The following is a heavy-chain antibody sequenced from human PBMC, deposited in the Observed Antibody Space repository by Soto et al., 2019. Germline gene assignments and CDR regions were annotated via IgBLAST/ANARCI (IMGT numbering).Heavy chain of an antibody. J-gene: IGHJ4*02. CDR2: ISYDGSNR. V-gene: IGHV3-30*18. CDR1: GFTFRYYG. CDR3: AKGGRIPTSSVDY. D-gene: IGHD2-2*01. Sequence: GGSLRLSCSASGFTFRYYGLHWVRHAPGKGLEWVAGISYDGSNRYYGDSVKGRFSISRDNPNNTPYLQMNSLRDEDTAVYYCAKGGRIPTSSVDYWGQGTLVNVS.